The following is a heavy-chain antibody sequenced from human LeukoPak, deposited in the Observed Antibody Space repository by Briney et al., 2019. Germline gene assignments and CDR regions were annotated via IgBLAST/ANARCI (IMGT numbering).Heavy chain of an antibody. D-gene: IGHD2-21*02. V-gene: IGHV4-34*01. Sequence: SETLSLTCAVYGGSFSGYYWSWIRQPPGKGLEWIGEINHSGSTNYNPSLKSRVTISVDTSKNQFSLKLSSVTAADTAVYYCARFGSGGDSHSAYDYWGQGTLVTVSS. J-gene: IGHJ4*02. CDR2: INHSGST. CDR3: ARFGSGGDSHSAYDY. CDR1: GGSFSGYY.